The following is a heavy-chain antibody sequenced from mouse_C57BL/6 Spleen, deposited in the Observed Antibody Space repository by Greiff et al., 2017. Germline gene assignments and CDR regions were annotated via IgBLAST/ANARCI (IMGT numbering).Heavy chain of an antibody. CDR3: AREQLTGGFHYFDY. Sequence: QVQLQQPGAELVKPGASVKLSCKASGYTFTSYWMQWVKQRPGQGLEWIGEIDHSDSYTNYNQKFKGKATLTVDTSSSTAYMQLSSLTSEDSAVYYCAREQLTGGFHYFDYWGQGTTLTVSS. D-gene: IGHD4-1*01. V-gene: IGHV1-50*01. CDR1: GYTFTSYW. CDR2: IDHSDSYT. J-gene: IGHJ2*01.